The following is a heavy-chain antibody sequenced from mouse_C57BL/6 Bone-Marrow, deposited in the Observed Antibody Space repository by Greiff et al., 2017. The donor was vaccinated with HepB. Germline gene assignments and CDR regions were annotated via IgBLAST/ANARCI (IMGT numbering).Heavy chain of an antibody. CDR2: ISSGGSYT. D-gene: IGHD1-1*01. J-gene: IGHJ2*01. CDR1: GFTFSSYG. Sequence: EVQLQESGGDLVKPGGSLKLSCAASGFTFSSYGMSWVRQTPDKRLEWVATISSGGSYTYYPDSVKGRFTISRDNAKNTLYLQMSSLKSEDTAMYYCARQRITTVYFDYWGQGTTLTVSS. CDR3: ARQRITTVYFDY. V-gene: IGHV5-6*01.